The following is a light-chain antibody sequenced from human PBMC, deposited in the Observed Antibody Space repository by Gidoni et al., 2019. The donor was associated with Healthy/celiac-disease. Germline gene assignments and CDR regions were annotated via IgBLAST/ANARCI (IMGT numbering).Light chain of an antibody. J-gene: IGLJ3*02. V-gene: IGLV2-14*01. CDR1: SSDVGGYNY. Sequence: QSALTQPASVSGSPGQSIPISCTGTSSDVGGYNYDPWYQQHPGKAPKLMIYEVSNRPSGVSNRFSGSKSGNTASLTISGLQAEDEADYYCSSYTSSSSLVFGGGTKLTVL. CDR3: SSYTSSSSLV. CDR2: EVS.